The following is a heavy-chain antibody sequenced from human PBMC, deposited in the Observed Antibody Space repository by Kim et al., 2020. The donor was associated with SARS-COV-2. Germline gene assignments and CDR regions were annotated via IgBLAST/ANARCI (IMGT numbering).Heavy chain of an antibody. CDR3: AGEYCTNGVCFDY. J-gene: IGHJ4*02. D-gene: IGHD2-8*01. V-gene: IGHV3-7*04. Sequence: YVDSGKGRFTIPRDNAKNSLYLQMNSLRAEDTAVYYCAGEYCTNGVCFDYWGQGTLVTVSS.